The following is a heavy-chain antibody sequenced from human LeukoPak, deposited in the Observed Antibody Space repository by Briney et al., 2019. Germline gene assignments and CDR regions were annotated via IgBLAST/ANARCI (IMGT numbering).Heavy chain of an antibody. CDR3: AQSSGWDSLKY. Sequence: ASVKVSCKASGHTFTGYYMHWVRQAPGQGLEWMGWVNPNSGGTNHAQKFQGRVSMTRDTSISTAYMELSRLRSDDTAVYYCAQSSGWDSLKYWGQGTLVTVSS. V-gene: IGHV1-2*02. CDR1: GHTFTGYY. D-gene: IGHD6-19*01. J-gene: IGHJ4*02. CDR2: VNPNSGGT.